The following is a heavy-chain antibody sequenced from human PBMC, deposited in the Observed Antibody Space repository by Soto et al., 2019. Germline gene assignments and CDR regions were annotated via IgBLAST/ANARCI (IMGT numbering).Heavy chain of an antibody. CDR1: GFTFSSYA. V-gene: IGHV3-23*01. CDR2: ISGSGGST. J-gene: IGHJ3*02. D-gene: IGHD3-22*01. CDR3: AKGYDNTGYYRNDAFDI. Sequence: EVQLLESGGGLVQPGGSLRLSCAASGFTFSSYAMSWVRQAPGKGLQWVSAISGSGGSTYYADSVKGRFTISRDNSRNTLYLQMNSLRAEDTAVYYCAKGYDNTGYYRNDAFDIWGQGTMVTVSS.